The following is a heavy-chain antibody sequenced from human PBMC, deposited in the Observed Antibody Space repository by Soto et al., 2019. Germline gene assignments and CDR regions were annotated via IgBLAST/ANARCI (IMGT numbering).Heavy chain of an antibody. Sequence: QITLKESGPTLVKPTQTLTLTCTFSGFSLSTSGVGVGWIRQPPGKALEWLALIYWNDDKRYSPSLKSRLTITKDPSKNQVVLTMTNMDPVDTATYYCAHMYYYDSSGYYSDYWGQGTLVTVSS. CDR1: GFSLSTSGVG. CDR2: IYWNDDK. V-gene: IGHV2-5*01. D-gene: IGHD3-22*01. CDR3: AHMYYYDSSGYYSDY. J-gene: IGHJ4*02.